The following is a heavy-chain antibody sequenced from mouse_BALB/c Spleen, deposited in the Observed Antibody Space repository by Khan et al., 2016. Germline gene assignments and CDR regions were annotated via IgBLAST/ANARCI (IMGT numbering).Heavy chain of an antibody. CDR1: GYTFTSYW. Sequence: QVQLQQSGAELAKPGASVKMSCKASGYTFTSYWMHWVKQRPGQGLEWIGYINPSTGYTEYNQKFKDKATLTADKSSSTAYMQLSSLTSEDSAVYYCARWRRFDYWGQGTTLTVSS. V-gene: IGHV1-7*01. CDR3: ARWRRFDY. CDR2: INPSTGYT. J-gene: IGHJ2*01.